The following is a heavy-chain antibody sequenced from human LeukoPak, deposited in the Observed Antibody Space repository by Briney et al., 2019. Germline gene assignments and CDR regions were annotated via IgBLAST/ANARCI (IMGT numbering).Heavy chain of an antibody. CDR2: INPSSGGA. CDR1: GYTFTGYY. V-gene: IGHV1-2*02. J-gene: IGHJ4*02. CDR3: ARQYFSGLLDY. Sequence: ASVKVSCKASGYTFTGYYIHWVRKAPGQGLEWLGWINPSSGGAKYAQNFQGRVIMTTDTSVSTAYMELSSLRSDDTAVYYCARQYFSGLLDYWGQGTLVTVSS. D-gene: IGHD6-19*01.